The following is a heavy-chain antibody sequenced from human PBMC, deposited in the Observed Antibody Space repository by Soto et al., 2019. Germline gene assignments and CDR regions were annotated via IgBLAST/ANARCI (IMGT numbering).Heavy chain of an antibody. CDR3: ARDTALDYGMDV. V-gene: IGHV3-53*01. CDR1: GFTVSSNY. CDR2: IYSGGST. Sequence: GGSLRLSCAASGFTVSSNYMSWVRQAPGKGLEWVSVIYSGGSTYYADSVKGRFTISRDNSKNTLYLQMNSLRAEDTAVYYCARDTALDYGMDVWGQGTKVTVSS. J-gene: IGHJ6*02.